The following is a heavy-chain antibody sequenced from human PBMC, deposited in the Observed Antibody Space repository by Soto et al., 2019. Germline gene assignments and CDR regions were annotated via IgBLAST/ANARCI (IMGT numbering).Heavy chain of an antibody. CDR3: TRGPRSTSTGTGAF. D-gene: IGHD1-1*01. V-gene: IGHV3-74*01. J-gene: IGHJ4*02. CDR2: INDDGSST. CDR1: RLTFSTYT. Sequence: PGGSLRLSCAVSRLTFSTYTMYWVRQAPGKGPEWVSRINDDGSSTNYADSVKGRFTISRDNAKNTLYLQMNALRAEDTAVYYCTRGPRSTSTGTGAFWGQGTLVTVSS.